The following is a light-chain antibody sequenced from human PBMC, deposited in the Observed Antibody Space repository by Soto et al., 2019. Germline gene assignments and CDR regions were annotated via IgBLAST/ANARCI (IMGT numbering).Light chain of an antibody. Sequence: EIVLTPSPGTLSLAPGERATLSGSASQSVSSRYLGWYQQRFGQAPRLLIYGASSRATGIPDRFSGSGSGTDFTLTISRLEPEDFAVYYCQQYGSSGTFGQGTKVDNK. CDR2: GAS. CDR1: QSVSSRY. V-gene: IGKV3-20*01. CDR3: QQYGSSGT. J-gene: IGKJ1*01.